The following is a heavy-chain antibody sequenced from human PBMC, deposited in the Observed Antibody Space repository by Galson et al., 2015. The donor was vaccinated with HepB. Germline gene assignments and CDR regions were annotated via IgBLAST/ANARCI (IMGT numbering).Heavy chain of an antibody. CDR3: ARRDTLRGGAAFDI. Sequence: SVKVSCKASGYTFTGYHMHWVRQAPGQGLEWLGRINPNSGSISYAQKFQGRVTMTRDTSITTAYMELSRLRSDDTAMYYCARRDTLRGGAAFDIWGQGTMVTVSS. V-gene: IGHV1-2*06. CDR1: GYTFTGYH. D-gene: IGHD3-9*01. J-gene: IGHJ3*02. CDR2: INPNSGSI.